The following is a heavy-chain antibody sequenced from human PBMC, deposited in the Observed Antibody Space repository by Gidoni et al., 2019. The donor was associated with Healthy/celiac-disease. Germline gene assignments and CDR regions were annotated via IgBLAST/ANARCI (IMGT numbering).Heavy chain of an antibody. CDR2: ISGSGGST. CDR3: AKGGNDYIWGSYPHYMDV. J-gene: IGHJ6*03. Sequence: EVQLVESGGGLVQPGGCLRLSCAASGFAFSSYAMSWVRQAPGKGLEWVSAISGSGGSTYYADSVKGRFTISRDNSKNTLYLQMNSLRAEDTAVYYCAKGGNDYIWGSYPHYMDVWGKGTTVTVSS. D-gene: IGHD3-16*02. CDR1: GFAFSSYA. V-gene: IGHV3-23*04.